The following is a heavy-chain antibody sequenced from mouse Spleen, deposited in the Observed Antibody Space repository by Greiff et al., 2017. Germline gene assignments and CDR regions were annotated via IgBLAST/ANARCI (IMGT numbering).Heavy chain of an antibody. CDR3: ARGYYDGFAY. CDR2: IDPSDSYT. D-gene: IGHD2-3*01. CDR1: GYTFTSYW. Sequence: QVQLQQPGAELVMPGASVKLSCKASGYTFTSYWMHWVKQRPGQGLEWIGEIDPSDSYTNYNQKFKGKATLTVDKSSSTAYMQLSSLTSEDSAVYYCARGYYDGFAYWGQGTLVTVSA. J-gene: IGHJ3*01. V-gene: IGHV1-69*01.